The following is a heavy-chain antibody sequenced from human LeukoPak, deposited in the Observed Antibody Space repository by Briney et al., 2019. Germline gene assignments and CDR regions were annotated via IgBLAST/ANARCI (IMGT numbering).Heavy chain of an antibody. CDR1: GYTLTTLS. CDR3: ATGGYASGSDY. D-gene: IGHD3-10*01. Sequence: ASVKVSCKVSGYTLTTLSMRWVRQAPGKGLEWMGGFDPEDGETIYAQKFQGRVTMTEDTSTDTAYMELSSLRSEETAVYYCATGGYASGSDYWGQGTLVTVSS. J-gene: IGHJ4*02. V-gene: IGHV1-24*01. CDR2: FDPEDGET.